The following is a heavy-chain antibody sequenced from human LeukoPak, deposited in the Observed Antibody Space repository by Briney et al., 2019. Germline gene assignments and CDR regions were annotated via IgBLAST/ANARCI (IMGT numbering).Heavy chain of an antibody. CDR2: VVPMFGIR. CDR3: ATEPSRSYSFDHLDF. D-gene: IGHD5-12*01. J-gene: IGHJ4*02. Sequence: ASVKVSCKASGYTFTNYNIHWVRQAPGQGLEWMGRVVPMFGIRNYPQTFRGRVNITADKATNTAYMELRSLRAEDTAIYYCATEPSRSYSFDHLDFWGLGTQVTVSS. CDR1: GYTFTNYN. V-gene: IGHV1-69*02.